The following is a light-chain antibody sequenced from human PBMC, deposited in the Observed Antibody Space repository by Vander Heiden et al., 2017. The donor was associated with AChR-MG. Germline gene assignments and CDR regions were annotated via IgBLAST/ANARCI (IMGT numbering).Light chain of an antibody. CDR3: QQRSDWPWT. V-gene: IGKV3-11*01. CDR2: DVS. J-gene: IGKJ1*01. CDR1: QTIGRD. Sequence: EIMLTQSPGTVSVSAGERATLSCRASQTIGRDLVWYQKKPGQAPTLLIYDVSDRATGIPARFAGSGSGTDFTLTISGLQPEDPAVYYCQQRSDWPWTFGQGTTV.